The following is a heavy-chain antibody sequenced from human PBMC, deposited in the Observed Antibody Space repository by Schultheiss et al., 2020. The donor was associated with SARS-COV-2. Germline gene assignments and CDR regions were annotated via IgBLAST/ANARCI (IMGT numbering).Heavy chain of an antibody. J-gene: IGHJ5*02. Sequence: GGSLRLSCAASGFTFSNAWMSWVRQAPGKGLEWVGRIKSKTDGGRTDYAAPVKGRFTISRDNSKNTLYLQMNSLKTEDTAVYYCTSAPGALALTRWFDPWGQGTLVTVSS. V-gene: IGHV3-15*01. CDR1: GFTFSNAW. CDR2: IKSKTDGGRT. CDR3: TSAPGALALTRWFDP. D-gene: IGHD1-26*01.